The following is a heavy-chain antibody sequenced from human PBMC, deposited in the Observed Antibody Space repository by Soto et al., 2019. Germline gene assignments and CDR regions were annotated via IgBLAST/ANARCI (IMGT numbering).Heavy chain of an antibody. CDR2: IYYSGST. V-gene: IGHV4-39*01. Sequence: QLQLQESGPGLVKPSETLSLTCTVSGGSISSSSYYWGWIRQPPGKGLEWIGSIYYSGSTYYNPSLKSRVTISVDTSKNQFSLKLSSVTAADTAVYYCARHYSGTLGFEYFDYWGQGTLVTVSS. CDR3: ARHYSGTLGFEYFDY. J-gene: IGHJ4*02. CDR1: GGSISSSSYY. D-gene: IGHD6-13*01.